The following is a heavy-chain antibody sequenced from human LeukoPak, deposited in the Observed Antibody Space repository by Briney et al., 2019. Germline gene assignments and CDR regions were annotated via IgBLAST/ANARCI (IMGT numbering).Heavy chain of an antibody. D-gene: IGHD5-12*01. CDR1: GGTFSSYA. Sequence: ASVKVSCKASGGTFSSYAISWVRRAPGQGLEWMGRIIPILGIANYAQKFQGRVTITADKSTSTAYMELSSLRSEDTAVYYCARARDSGYLFDYWGQGTLVTVSS. CDR2: IIPILGIA. CDR3: ARARDSGYLFDY. J-gene: IGHJ4*02. V-gene: IGHV1-69*04.